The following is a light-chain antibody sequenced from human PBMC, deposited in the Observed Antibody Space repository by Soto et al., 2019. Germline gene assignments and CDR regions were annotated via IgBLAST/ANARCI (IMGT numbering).Light chain of an antibody. Sequence: EVVLSQSPGTLSLSPGERATLSCRTSQTVSSSFLAWYQQKPGQAPRLLMFDASNRATDIPDRFSGSGSGTDFTLTIGRLEPEDFAVYYSQQFGSLGTFGQGTKVDIK. J-gene: IGKJ1*01. CDR3: QQFGSLGT. V-gene: IGKV3-20*01. CDR1: QTVSSSF. CDR2: DAS.